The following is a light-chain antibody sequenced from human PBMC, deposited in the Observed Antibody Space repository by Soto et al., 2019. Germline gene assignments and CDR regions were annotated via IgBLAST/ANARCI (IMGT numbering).Light chain of an antibody. CDR1: QSVNSNY. Sequence: EIVLTQSPGTLSLSPGERATLSCRASQSVNSNYLAWYQQRPGQAPRLLIYGASSRATGIPDRFSGSGSGTDFTLTISSLEPEDLGVYYCLHRMNWPLTFGQGTRLEIK. CDR2: GAS. CDR3: LHRMNWPLT. J-gene: IGKJ5*01. V-gene: IGKV3D-20*02.